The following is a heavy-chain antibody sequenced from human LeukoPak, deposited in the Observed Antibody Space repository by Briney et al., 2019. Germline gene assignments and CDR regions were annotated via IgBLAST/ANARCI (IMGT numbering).Heavy chain of an antibody. D-gene: IGHD4-11*01. CDR3: ARELWGDYSKNFDD. CDR1: GFTFSSYS. CDR2: ISSSSSYI. V-gene: IGHV3-21*01. J-gene: IGHJ4*02. Sequence: PGGSLRLSCAASGFTFSSYSMNWVRQAPGKGLEWVSSISSSSSYIYYADSVKGRFTISRDNAKNSLYLQMNSLRAEDTAVYYCARELWGDYSKNFDDWGQGTLVTVSS.